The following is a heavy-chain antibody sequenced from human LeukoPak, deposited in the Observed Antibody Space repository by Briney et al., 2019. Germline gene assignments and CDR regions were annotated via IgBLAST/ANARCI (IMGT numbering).Heavy chain of an antibody. CDR1: GFTFSSSW. J-gene: IGHJ6*03. V-gene: IGHV3-7*01. CDR3: ARGSAGTYYMDV. CDR2: IKKDGSEK. Sequence: GGSLRLSCVTSGFTFSSSWMSWVRQAPGKGLEWVANIKKDGSEKNYVDSVKGRFTISRDNAKNTLYLQMNSLRAEETAVYYCARGSAGTYYMDVWGKGTTVTVSS. D-gene: IGHD3-10*01.